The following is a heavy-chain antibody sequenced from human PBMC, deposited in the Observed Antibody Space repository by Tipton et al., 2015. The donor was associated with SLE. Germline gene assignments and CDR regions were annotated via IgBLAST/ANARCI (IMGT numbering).Heavy chain of an antibody. V-gene: IGHV4-38-2*01. Sequence: TLSLTCAVSGYSISSGYYWGWIRQPPGKGLEWIGSIYHSGSTYYNPSLKSRVTISVDTSKNQFSLNLTSVTAADTAVYYCARNEQWLVLPDAFDIWDQGTMVTVSS. J-gene: IGHJ3*02. CDR1: GYSISSGYY. D-gene: IGHD6-19*01. CDR3: ARNEQWLVLPDAFDI. CDR2: IYHSGST.